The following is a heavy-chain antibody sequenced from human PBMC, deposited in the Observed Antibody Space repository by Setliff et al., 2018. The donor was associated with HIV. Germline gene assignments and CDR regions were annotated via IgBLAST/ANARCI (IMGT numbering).Heavy chain of an antibody. J-gene: IGHJ6*03. Sequence: PGGSLRLSCAVSGLTFTNYAMHWVRQAPGKGLESVSFISYDGGSKYYADSVKGRFTISRDNAKNSLYLQMNSVRADDTAVYYCARAALRYCTSGGYWGNFYYYMDVWGKGTTVTVSS. V-gene: IGHV3-30*12. CDR2: ISYDGGSK. CDR3: ARAALRYCTSGGYWGNFYYYMDV. CDR1: GLTFTNYA. D-gene: IGHD2-8*01.